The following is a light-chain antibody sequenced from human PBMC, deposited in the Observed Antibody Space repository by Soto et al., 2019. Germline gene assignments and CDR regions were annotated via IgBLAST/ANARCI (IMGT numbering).Light chain of an antibody. CDR1: QSVSSSY. CDR3: QQRSNWPIT. CDR2: GAS. Sequence: PGERVTLSCRASQSVSSSYLTWYQQKPGQAPRLLIYGASTRATSIPARFSGSGSGTDFTLTISSLQPEDFAVYYCQQRSNWPITFGQGTRLEIK. J-gene: IGKJ5*01. V-gene: IGKV3D-20*02.